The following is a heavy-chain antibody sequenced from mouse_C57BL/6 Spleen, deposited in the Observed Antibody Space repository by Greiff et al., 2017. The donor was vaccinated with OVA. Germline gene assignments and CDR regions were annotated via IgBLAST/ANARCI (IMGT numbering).Heavy chain of an antibody. D-gene: IGHD2-4*01. V-gene: IGHV1-81*01. CDR2: IYPRSGNT. CDR3: ARLGDYDPFAY. J-gene: IGHJ3*01. CDR1: GYTFTSYG. Sequence: VQRVESGAELARPGASVKLSCKASGYTFTSYGISWVKQRTGQGLEWIGEIYPRSGNTYYNEKFKGKATLTADKSSSTAYMELRSLTSEDSAVYFCARLGDYDPFAYWGQGTLVTVSA.